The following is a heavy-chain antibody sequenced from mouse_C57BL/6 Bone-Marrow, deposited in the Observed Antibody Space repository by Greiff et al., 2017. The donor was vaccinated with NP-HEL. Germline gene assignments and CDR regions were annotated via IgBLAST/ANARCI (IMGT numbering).Heavy chain of an antibody. Sequence: EVKVVESGGGLVQPGGSMKLSCAASGFTFSDAWMDWVRQSPETGLEWVAEIRNKANNHATYYAESVKGRFTISRDDSKSSVYLQMNSLRAEDTGIYYCTSPYYYGSSNWYFDVWGTGTTVTVSS. CDR3: TSPYYYGSSNWYFDV. CDR2: IRNKANNHAT. D-gene: IGHD1-1*01. CDR1: GFTFSDAW. V-gene: IGHV6-6*01. J-gene: IGHJ1*03.